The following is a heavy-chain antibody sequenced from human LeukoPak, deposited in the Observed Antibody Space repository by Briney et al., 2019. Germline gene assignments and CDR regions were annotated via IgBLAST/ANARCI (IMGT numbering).Heavy chain of an antibody. CDR2: ISGSDGST. J-gene: IGHJ4*02. CDR1: GFTFSSYA. CDR3: AKPNSGSYYFWCFDY. V-gene: IGHV3-23*01. D-gene: IGHD1-26*01. Sequence: PGGSLRLSCAASGFTFSSYAMSWVRQAPGKGLEWVSAISGSDGSTYYADSVKGRFTISRDNSKNTPYLQMNSLRAEDTALYYCAKPNSGSYYFWCFDYWGQGTLVTVSS.